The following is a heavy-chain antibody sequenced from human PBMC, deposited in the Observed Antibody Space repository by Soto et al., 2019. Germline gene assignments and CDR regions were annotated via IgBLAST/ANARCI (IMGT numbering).Heavy chain of an antibody. D-gene: IGHD3-3*01. Sequence: GVSLRLFCAASGFTFSSYEMNWVRQAPGKGLEWVSYISSSGSTIYYADSVKGRFTIPRDNAKNSLYLQMNSLRAEDTAVYYCARDPTTIFGVVLDFDPWGKGTLVTVSS. CDR2: ISSSGSTI. J-gene: IGHJ5*02. CDR3: ARDPTTIFGVVLDFDP. V-gene: IGHV3-48*03. CDR1: GFTFSSYE.